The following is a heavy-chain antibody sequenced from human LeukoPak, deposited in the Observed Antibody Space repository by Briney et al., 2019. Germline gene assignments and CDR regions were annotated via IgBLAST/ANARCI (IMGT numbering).Heavy chain of an antibody. CDR3: ARYSSSYHYYYGMDV. J-gene: IGHJ6*02. CDR2: INHSEST. V-gene: IGHV4-34*01. CDR1: GGSFSGYY. Sequence: PSETLSLTCAVYGGSFSGYYWSWIRQPPGKGLEWIGEINHSESTNYNPSLKSRVTISVDTSKNQFSLKLSSVTAADTAVYYCARYSSSYHYYYGMDVWGQGTTVTVSS. D-gene: IGHD6-6*01.